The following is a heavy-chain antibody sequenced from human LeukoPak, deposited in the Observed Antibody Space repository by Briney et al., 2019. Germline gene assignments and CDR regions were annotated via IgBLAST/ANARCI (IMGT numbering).Heavy chain of an antibody. CDR2: ISSSSSYI. Sequence: GGSLRLSCAASGFTFSSYSMNWVRQAPGKGLEWVSSISSSSSYIYYADSVKGRFTISRDNAKNSLYLQMNSLRAEDTAVYYCARDLVWGAYGMDVWGQGTTVTVSS. D-gene: IGHD3-16*01. V-gene: IGHV3-21*01. J-gene: IGHJ6*02. CDR3: ARDLVWGAYGMDV. CDR1: GFTFSSYS.